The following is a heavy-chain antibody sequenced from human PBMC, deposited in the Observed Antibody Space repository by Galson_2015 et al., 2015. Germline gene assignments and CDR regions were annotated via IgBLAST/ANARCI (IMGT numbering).Heavy chain of an antibody. CDR3: ARGRSRTELGRVDY. V-gene: IGHV1-69*13. Sequence: SVKVSCKASGGTFSSYAISWVRQAPGQGLEWMGGIIPIFGTANYAQKFQGRVTITADESTSTAYMELSSLRSEDTAVYYCARGRSRTELGRVDYWGQGTLVTVSS. CDR2: IIPIFGTA. D-gene: IGHD1-26*01. J-gene: IGHJ4*02. CDR1: GGTFSSYA.